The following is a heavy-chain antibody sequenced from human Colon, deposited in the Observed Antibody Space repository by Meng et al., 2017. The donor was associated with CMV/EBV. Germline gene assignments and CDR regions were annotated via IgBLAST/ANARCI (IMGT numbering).Heavy chain of an antibody. V-gene: IGHV3-9*01. D-gene: IGHD6-19*01. CDR2: ISWNSGNI. CDR3: AKGGQWLITS. CDR1: GFTFDDYA. Sequence: SLKISCAGSGFTFDDYAIHWVRQVPGKGLEWVSGISWNSGNIDYADSVKGRFTISRDNAKNSLYLQMNSLRAEDTALYYCAKGGQWLITSWGQGTLVTVSS. J-gene: IGHJ5*02.